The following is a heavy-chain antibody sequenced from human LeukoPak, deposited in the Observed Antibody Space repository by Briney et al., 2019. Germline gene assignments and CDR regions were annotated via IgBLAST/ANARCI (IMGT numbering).Heavy chain of an antibody. CDR3: AKAIGGSYYVAFDY. V-gene: IGHV3-9*01. Sequence: GGSLRLSCAASGFTFDDYAMHWVRQAPGKGLEWVSGISWNSGSIGYADSVKGRFTISRDNAKKSLYLQMNSLRGEDTALYYCAKAIGGSYYVAFDYWGQGTLVTVSS. D-gene: IGHD1-26*01. CDR2: ISWNSGSI. CDR1: GFTFDDYA. J-gene: IGHJ4*02.